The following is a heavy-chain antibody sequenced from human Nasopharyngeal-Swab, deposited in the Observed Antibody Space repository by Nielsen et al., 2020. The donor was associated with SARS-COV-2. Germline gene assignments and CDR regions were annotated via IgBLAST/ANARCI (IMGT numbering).Heavy chain of an antibody. V-gene: IGHV3-48*02. CDR3: ASQLTYYDFWSGLLYYYMDV. CDR1: GFTFSSYS. J-gene: IGHJ6*03. CDR2: ISSSSSTI. Sequence: GESLKISCAASGFTFSSYSMNWVRQAPGKGLEWVSYISSSSSTIYYADSVKGRFTISRDNAKNSLYLQMNSLRDEDTAVYYCASQLTYYDFWSGLLYYYMDVWGKGTTVTVSS. D-gene: IGHD3-3*01.